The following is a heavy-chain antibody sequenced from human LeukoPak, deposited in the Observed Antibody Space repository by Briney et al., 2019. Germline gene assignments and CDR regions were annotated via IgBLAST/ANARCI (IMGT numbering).Heavy chain of an antibody. Sequence: SVKVSCKASGYTFTDFFIHWVRQAPGQGLEWMGGIIPIFGTANYAQKFQGRVTITADESTSTAYMELSSLRSEDTAVYYCATVIRWFGTPYFDYWGQGTLVTVSS. J-gene: IGHJ4*02. CDR3: ATVIRWFGTPYFDY. CDR2: IIPIFGTA. V-gene: IGHV1-69*13. CDR1: GYTFTDFF. D-gene: IGHD3-10*01.